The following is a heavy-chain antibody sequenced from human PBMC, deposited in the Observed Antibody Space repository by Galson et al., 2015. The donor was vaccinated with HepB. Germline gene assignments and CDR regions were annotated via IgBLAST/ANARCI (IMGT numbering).Heavy chain of an antibody. CDR1: GGSINSGAYY. CDR2: IYSLGTT. Sequence: TLSLTCTVSGGSINSGAYYWSWLRQPAGKGLEWIGRIYSLGTTNYNPSLKSRLTMSIDTSKNQFSLKLSSVTAADTAVYYCARDRYHGDSYYFDYWGQGTLVTVSS. V-gene: IGHV4-61*02. CDR3: ARDRYHGDSYYFDY. J-gene: IGHJ4*02. D-gene: IGHD4-17*01.